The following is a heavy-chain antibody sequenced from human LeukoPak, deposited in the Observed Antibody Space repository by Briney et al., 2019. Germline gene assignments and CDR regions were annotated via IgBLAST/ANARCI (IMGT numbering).Heavy chain of an antibody. CDR1: GYTFTSYG. J-gene: IGHJ5*02. Sequence: ASVKVSCKASGYTFTSYGISWVRQAPGQGLEWMGWINPSSGTTNYAQKFQGRVTMTRDVSTSTVYMELSSLRSEDTAVYYCARGPHKRTYDRDNWFDPWGQGTLVTVSS. V-gene: IGHV1-18*01. D-gene: IGHD3-3*01. CDR3: ARGPHKRTYDRDNWFDP. CDR2: INPSSGTT.